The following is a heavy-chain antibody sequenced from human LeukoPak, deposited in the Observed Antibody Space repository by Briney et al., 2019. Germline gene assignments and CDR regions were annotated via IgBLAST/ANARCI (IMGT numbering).Heavy chain of an antibody. Sequence: SQTLSLTCTVSGGSISSGSYYWSWIRQPAGTGLEWIGRIYTSGSTNYNPSLKGRVTISVDTSKNQFSLKLSSVTAADTAVYYCARGYLGDYFDYWGQGTLVTVSS. J-gene: IGHJ4*02. CDR1: GGSISSGSYY. D-gene: IGHD3-16*01. CDR2: IYTSGST. V-gene: IGHV4-61*02. CDR3: ARGYLGDYFDY.